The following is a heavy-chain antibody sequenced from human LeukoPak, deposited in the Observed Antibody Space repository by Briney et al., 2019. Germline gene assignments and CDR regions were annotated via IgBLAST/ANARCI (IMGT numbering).Heavy chain of an antibody. D-gene: IGHD6-13*01. Sequence: GGSLRLSCAASGFTFSSYAMNWVRQAPGKGLDWVSGISASGGDTWYPDSVKGRFTISRDNSKNTLFLQMSSLRVEDTAMYYCAKDAAGPEYWGQGTLVTVSS. CDR3: AKDAAGPEY. V-gene: IGHV3-23*01. CDR1: GFTFSSYA. J-gene: IGHJ4*02. CDR2: ISASGGDT.